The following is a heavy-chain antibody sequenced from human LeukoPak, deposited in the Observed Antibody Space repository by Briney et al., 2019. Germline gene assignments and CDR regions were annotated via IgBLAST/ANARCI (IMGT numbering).Heavy chain of an antibody. V-gene: IGHV1-46*01. J-gene: IGHJ4*02. Sequence: ASVKVSCKASGYTFTSYGISWVRQAPGQGLEWMGMINPSVGSARYAQNFQGRVTMTRDMSTSTVYMELSSLRSEDTAVYYCARAPGYSYGYYFDYWGQGTLVTVSS. CDR3: ARAPGYSYGYYFDY. CDR2: INPSVGSA. CDR1: GYTFTSYG. D-gene: IGHD5-18*01.